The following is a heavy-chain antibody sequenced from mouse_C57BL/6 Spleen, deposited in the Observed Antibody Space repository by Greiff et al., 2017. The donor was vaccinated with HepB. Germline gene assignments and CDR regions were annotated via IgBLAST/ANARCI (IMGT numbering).Heavy chain of an antibody. J-gene: IGHJ3*01. CDR1: GYAFSSSW. CDR3: ARGNYYSNYGGFAY. Sequence: LQESGPELVKPGASVKISCKASGYAFSSSWMNWVKQRPGKGLEWIGRIYPGDGDTNYNGKFKGKATLTADKSSSTAYMQLSSLTSEDSAVYFCARGNYYSNYGGFAYWGQGTLVTVSA. D-gene: IGHD2-5*01. CDR2: IYPGDGDT. V-gene: IGHV1-82*01.